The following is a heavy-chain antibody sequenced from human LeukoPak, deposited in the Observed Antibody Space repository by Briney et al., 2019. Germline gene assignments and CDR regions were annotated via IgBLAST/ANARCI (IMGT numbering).Heavy chain of an antibody. CDR3: ARGYYGSGSYSDY. CDR2: IYHSGTT. Sequence: SETLSLTCTVSGGSISSGGYYWSWIRQHPGKGLEWIGSIYHSGTTYYNPSLKSRVTISVDRSKNQFSLKLSSVTAADTAVYYCARGYYGSGSYSDYWGQGTLVTVSP. J-gene: IGHJ4*02. D-gene: IGHD3-10*01. CDR1: GGSISSGGYY. V-gene: IGHV4-30-2*01.